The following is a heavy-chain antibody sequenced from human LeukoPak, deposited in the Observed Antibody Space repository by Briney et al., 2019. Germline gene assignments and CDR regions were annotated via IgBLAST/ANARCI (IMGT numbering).Heavy chain of an antibody. CDR1: GLLFSNYG. J-gene: IGHJ5*02. V-gene: IGHV3-23*01. D-gene: IGHD7-27*01. CDR3: AQTGGP. Sequence: GRSLRLSCAASGLLFSNYGMSWVRQAPGKGLEWVSGISGSGGNTYYADSVKGRFTISRDNSKDTLFLQMSSLRAEDTAIYYCAQTGGPWGQGTLVTVSS. CDR2: ISGSGGNT.